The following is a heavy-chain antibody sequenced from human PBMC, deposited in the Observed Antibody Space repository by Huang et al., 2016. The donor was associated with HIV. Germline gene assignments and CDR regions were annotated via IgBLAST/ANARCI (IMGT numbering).Heavy chain of an antibody. J-gene: IGHJ3*02. CDR1: KFRFSEYG. D-gene: IGHD3-22*01. V-gene: IGHV3-30*02. CDR2: IRHDGKHK. Sequence: QVQLVESGGGVVQPGGSLRLSCETSKFRFSEYGMHWVRQAPGKGLEWVTFIRHDGKHKYYADSVKGRFSGSRDNSKNTLYLQMDSLKDEDTALYLCAKDFYDRSGQQYLGAFDIWGQGTMVTVS. CDR3: AKDFYDRSGQQYLGAFDI.